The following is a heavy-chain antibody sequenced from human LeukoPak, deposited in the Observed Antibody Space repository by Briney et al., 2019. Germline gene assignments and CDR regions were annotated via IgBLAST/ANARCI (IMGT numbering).Heavy chain of an antibody. D-gene: IGHD3-16*02. Sequence: SEALSLTCAVYGGSFSGYYWSWIRQPPGKGLEWIGEINHSGSTNYNPSLKSRVTISVDTSKNQFSLKLSSVTAADTAVYYCARGYDYVWGSYRYLSPWGQGALVTVSS. J-gene: IGHJ5*02. CDR3: ARGYDYVWGSYRYLSP. CDR2: INHSGST. CDR1: GGSFSGYY. V-gene: IGHV4-34*01.